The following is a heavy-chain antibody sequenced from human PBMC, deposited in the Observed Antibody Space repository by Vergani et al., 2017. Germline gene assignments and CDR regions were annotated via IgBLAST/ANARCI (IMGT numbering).Heavy chain of an antibody. V-gene: IGHV4-61*02. Sequence: QVQLQESGPGLVKPSQTLSLTCTVSGGSISSGSYYWSWIRQPPGKGLEWIGRIYTSGSTNYNPSRKSRVTIAVDTSKNQFSLKLSSVTAADTAVYYCARGRDPYYYYGMDVWGQGTTVTVSS. CDR2: IYTSGST. D-gene: IGHD3-10*01. J-gene: IGHJ6*02. CDR1: GGSISSGSYY. CDR3: ARGRDPYYYYGMDV.